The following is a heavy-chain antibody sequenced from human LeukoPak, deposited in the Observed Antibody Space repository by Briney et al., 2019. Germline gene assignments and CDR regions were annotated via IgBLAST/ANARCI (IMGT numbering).Heavy chain of an antibody. D-gene: IGHD2-2*01. CDR1: GGSISSGSYY. V-gene: IGHV4-61*02. CDR2: IYTSGST. CDR3: AKGYCRGNSCYDDRGAFDY. Sequence: SETLPLTCTVSGGSISSGSYYWSWIRQPAGKGLEWIGRIYTSGSTNYNPSLKSRVTISVDTSKNQFSLKLSSVTAADTAVYYCAKGYCRGNSCYDDRGAFDYWGQGTLVTVSS. J-gene: IGHJ4*02.